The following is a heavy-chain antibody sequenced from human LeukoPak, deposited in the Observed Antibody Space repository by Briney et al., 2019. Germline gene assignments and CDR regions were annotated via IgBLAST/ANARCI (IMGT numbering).Heavy chain of an antibody. CDR1: GFAFEDYA. CDR2: ISHKSGNI. CDR3: AKDRCSSSSCGLDY. D-gene: IGHD2-2*01. V-gene: IGHV3-9*03. Sequence: GGSLRLSCEASGFAFEDYAMHWVRQAPGKGLEWVSGISHKSGNIAYADSVKGRFTISRDNAKNSVYLQMNSLRAEDMAFYYCAKDRCSSSSCGLDYWGQGTLATVSS. J-gene: IGHJ4*02.